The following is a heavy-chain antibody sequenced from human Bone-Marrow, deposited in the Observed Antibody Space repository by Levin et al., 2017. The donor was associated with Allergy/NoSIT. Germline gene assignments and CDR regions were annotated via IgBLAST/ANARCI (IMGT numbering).Heavy chain of an antibody. CDR3: TRVYTGSAFEH. J-gene: IGHJ4*02. CDR2: ISYYGST. Sequence: SETLSLTCTVSGGSITTSPYYWGWIRQAPGKGLEWIASISYYGSTHYNSSLQSRVTISRDTSKNQFSLTLSPVTAADTAVYDCTRVYTGSAFEHWGQGTLVTVSS. V-gene: IGHV4-39*07. D-gene: IGHD1-26*01. CDR1: GGSITTSPYY.